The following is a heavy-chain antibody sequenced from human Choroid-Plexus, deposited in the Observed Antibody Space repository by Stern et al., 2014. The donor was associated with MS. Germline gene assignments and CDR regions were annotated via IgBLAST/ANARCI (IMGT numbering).Heavy chain of an antibody. CDR2: ASYDGSNK. CDR3: AKDRQYLTYFFDH. J-gene: IGHJ5*02. Sequence: VQLVESGGGVVQPGRPLRLSCVASGFPFGSCAMPWVRQAPGKGLERVAGASYDGSNKYYADSVKGRFTISRDNSQNTLYMQMSSLRPEDTAVYYCAKDRQYLTYFFDHWGQGSLVTVSS. D-gene: IGHD2/OR15-2a*01. V-gene: IGHV3-30*18. CDR1: GFPFGSCA.